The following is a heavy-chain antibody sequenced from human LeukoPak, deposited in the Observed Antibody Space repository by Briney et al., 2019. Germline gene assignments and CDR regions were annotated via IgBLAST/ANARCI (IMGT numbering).Heavy chain of an antibody. CDR3: AKGVPAATDAFDI. CDR1: GFTFSSYG. D-gene: IGHD2-2*01. J-gene: IGHJ3*02. V-gene: IGHV3-23*01. Sequence: GGSRRLSCAASGFTFSSYGMTWVRQAPGKGLEWVSGISGSGGSTYYADSMKGRFTISRDNSKNTLYLQMNSLRAEDTAVYYCAKGVPAATDAFDIWGQGTMVTISS. CDR2: ISGSGGST.